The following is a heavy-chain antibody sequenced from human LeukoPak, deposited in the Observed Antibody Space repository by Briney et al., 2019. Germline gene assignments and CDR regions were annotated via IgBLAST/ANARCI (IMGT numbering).Heavy chain of an antibody. D-gene: IGHD6-19*01. CDR1: GFTVSFNY. CDR3: ARAQWRTYSYYMDG. CDR2: IYSGGST. Sequence: GGSLRLSCAASGFTVSFNYMSWVRQAPGKGLEWISVIYSGGSTYYADSVKGRFTISRDDSKNTLYLQMNSLRAEDTAIYYCARAQWRTYSYYMDGWGKGTTVTVSS. J-gene: IGHJ6*03. V-gene: IGHV3-53*01.